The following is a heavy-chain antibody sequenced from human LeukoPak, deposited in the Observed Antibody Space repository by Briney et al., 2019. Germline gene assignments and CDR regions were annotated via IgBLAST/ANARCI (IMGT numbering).Heavy chain of an antibody. V-gene: IGHV3-21*04. CDR1: GFTFSSYS. Sequence: PGGSLRLSCAASGFTFSSYSMNWVRQAPGKGLEWVSSISSSSYIYYADSVKGRFTISRDNAKNSLYLQMNSLRAEDTAVYYCARGEGGLTGQTTPFDYWGQGALVTVSS. J-gene: IGHJ4*02. CDR3: ARGEGGLTGQTTPFDY. D-gene: IGHD3-9*01. CDR2: ISSSSYI.